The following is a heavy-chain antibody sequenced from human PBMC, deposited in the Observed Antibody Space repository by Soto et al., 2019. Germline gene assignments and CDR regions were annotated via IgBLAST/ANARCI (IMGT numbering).Heavy chain of an antibody. V-gene: IGHV4-59*01. CDR1: GGSISSYY. D-gene: IGHD7-27*01. CDR2: IYYSGST. J-gene: IGHJ6*03. CDR3: ARTQPSTGDHYYYYYYMDV. Sequence: SETLSLTCTVSGGSISSYYWSWIRQPPGKGLEWIGYIYYSGSTNYNPSLKSRVTISVDTSKNQFSLKLSSVTAADTAVYYCARTQPSTGDHYYYYYYMDVWGKGTTVTVSS.